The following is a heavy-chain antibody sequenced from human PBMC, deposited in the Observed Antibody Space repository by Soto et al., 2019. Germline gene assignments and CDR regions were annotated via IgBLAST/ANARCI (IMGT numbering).Heavy chain of an antibody. CDR3: ARDVVYSSGWYDAFDI. D-gene: IGHD6-19*01. CDR1: GYTFTGYY. CDR2: INPNSGGT. V-gene: IGHV1-2*02. J-gene: IGHJ3*02. Sequence: QVQLVQSGAEVKKPGASVKVSCKASGYTFTGYYMHWVRQAPGQGLEWMGWINPNSGGTNYAQKFQGRVTMTRDTSISTAYMELNRLRSDDTAVYYCARDVVYSSGWYDAFDIWGQGTMVTVSS.